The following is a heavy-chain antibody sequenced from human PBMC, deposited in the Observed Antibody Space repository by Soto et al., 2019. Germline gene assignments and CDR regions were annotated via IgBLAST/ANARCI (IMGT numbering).Heavy chain of an antibody. D-gene: IGHD3-3*01. J-gene: IGHJ6*02. CDR3: ARDPYDLRFLESVMDV. CDR2: IIPIFGTA. Sequence: QVQLVQSGAEVKKPGSSVKVSCKASGGTFSSYAISWVRQDPGQGLEWMGGIIPIFGTANDAQKFQGRVTITADESTSTAYIELSSLRAEDPAVYYCARDPYDLRFLESVMDVWGQGTTVTVSS. CDR1: GGTFSSYA. V-gene: IGHV1-69*01.